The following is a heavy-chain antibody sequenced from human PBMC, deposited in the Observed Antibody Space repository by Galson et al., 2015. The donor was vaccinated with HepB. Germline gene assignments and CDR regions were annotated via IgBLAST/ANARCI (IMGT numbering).Heavy chain of an antibody. CDR1: GFTFSSYS. CDR3: ASGIHQWLAKKNFDY. CDR2: VSSDGNNH. J-gene: IGHJ4*01. V-gene: IGHV3-30-3*01. D-gene: IGHD6-19*01. Sequence: SLRLSCAASGFTFSSYSMHWVRQAPGKGLEWVAVVSSDGNNHYYADSMKGRFTISRDNSKNSLFLQMNSLRPDDTAVYFCASGIHQWLAKKNFDYWGRGTLVTVSS.